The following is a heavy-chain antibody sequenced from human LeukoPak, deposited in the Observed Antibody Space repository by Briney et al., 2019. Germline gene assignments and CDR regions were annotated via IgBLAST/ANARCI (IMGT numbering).Heavy chain of an antibody. CDR2: INPSGGST. CDR3: ARAEAPPDAFDI. J-gene: IGHJ3*02. V-gene: IGHV1-46*01. CDR1: GYTFTSYY. Sequence: ASVKVSCKASGYTFTSYYMHWVRQAPGQGLEWMGIINPSGGSTSYAQKFQGRVTMTRDTSTSTVYMELGSLRSEDTAVYYCARAEAPPDAFDIWGQGTMVTVSS.